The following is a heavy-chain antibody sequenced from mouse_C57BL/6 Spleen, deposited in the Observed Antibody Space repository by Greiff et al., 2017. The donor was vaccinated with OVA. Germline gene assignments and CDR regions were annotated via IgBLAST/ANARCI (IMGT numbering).Heavy chain of an antibody. D-gene: IGHD4-1*01. CDR3: ARSGLGRGNYAMDY. CDR2: IYPGDGDT. V-gene: IGHV1-82*01. J-gene: IGHJ4*01. Sequence: VQLQESGPELVKPGASVKISCKASGYAFSSSWMNWVKQRPGKGLEWIGRIYPGDGDTNYNGKFKGKATLTADKSSSTAYMQLSSLTSEDSAVYFCARSGLGRGNYAMDYWGQGTSVTVSS. CDR1: GYAFSSSW.